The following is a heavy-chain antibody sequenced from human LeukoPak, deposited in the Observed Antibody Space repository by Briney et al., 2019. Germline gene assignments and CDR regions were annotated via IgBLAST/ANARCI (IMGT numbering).Heavy chain of an antibody. Sequence: PSETLSLTCTVSDYSISSGYGYYWGWIRQPPGKGLEWIGEINHSGSTNYNPSLKSRVTISVDTFKNQFSLKLSSVTAADTAVYYCARVIAVAGYYFDYWGQGTLVTVSS. CDR3: ARVIAVAGYYFDY. CDR2: INHSGST. J-gene: IGHJ4*02. CDR1: DYSISSGYGYY. V-gene: IGHV4-38-2*02. D-gene: IGHD6-19*01.